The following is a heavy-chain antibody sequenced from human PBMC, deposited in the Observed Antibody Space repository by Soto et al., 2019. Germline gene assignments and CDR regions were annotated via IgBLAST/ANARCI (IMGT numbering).Heavy chain of an antibody. CDR2: IKSKTEGGTT. V-gene: IGHV3-15*07. J-gene: IGHJ4*01. D-gene: IGHD2-8*01. CDR1: GFTFSNAW. CDR3: TTDSYCTIIIVRFDY. Sequence: EVQLVESGGGLVKPGGSLRLSCAASGFTFSNAWINWVRQAPGKGLEWVGRIKSKTEGGTTDYAEPVKGRFAISRDDSNNMVYLQMNRLKIADTAVYYCTTDSYCTIIIVRFDYWGHGTLVTVSS.